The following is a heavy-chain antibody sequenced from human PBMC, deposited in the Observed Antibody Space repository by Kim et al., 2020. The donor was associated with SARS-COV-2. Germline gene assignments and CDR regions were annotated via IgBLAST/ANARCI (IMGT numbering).Heavy chain of an antibody. D-gene: IGHD2-15*01. CDR2: IIPILGIA. CDR1: GGTFSSYT. V-gene: IGHV1-69*02. J-gene: IGHJ6*02. Sequence: SVKVSCKASGGTFSSYTISWVRQAPGQGLEWMGRIIPILGIANYAQKFQGRVTITADKSTSTAYMELSSLRSEDTAVYYCARYCSGGSCYNLYYGMDVWGQGTTVTVSS. CDR3: ARYCSGGSCYNLYYGMDV.